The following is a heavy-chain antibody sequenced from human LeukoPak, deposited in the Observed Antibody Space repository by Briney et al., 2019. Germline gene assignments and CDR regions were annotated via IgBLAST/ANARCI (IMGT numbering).Heavy chain of an antibody. V-gene: IGHV3-48*03. CDR1: GFTFSSYE. D-gene: IGHD6-19*01. CDR2: ISSSGSTI. CDR3: AIDLASGWYSYFDY. J-gene: IGHJ4*02. Sequence: GGSLRLSCAASGFTFSSYEMNWVRQAPGKGLEWVSYISSSGSTIYYADSVKGRFTISRDNAKNSLYLQMNSLRAEDTAVYYCAIDLASGWYSYFDYWGQGTLVTVSS.